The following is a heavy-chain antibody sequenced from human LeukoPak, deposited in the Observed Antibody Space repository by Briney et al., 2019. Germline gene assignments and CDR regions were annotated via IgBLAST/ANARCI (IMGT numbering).Heavy chain of an antibody. D-gene: IGHD6-13*01. J-gene: IGHJ4*02. CDR1: GGSISSSNYY. CDR2: IYYSGNT. V-gene: IGHV4-39*07. CDR3: AKQQAWHFDS. Sequence: TSETLSLTCTVSGGSISSSNYYWGWIRQPPGKGLEWIGSIYYSGNTYYNPSLKSRVTISVDMSKNQISLKLSSVTAADTAMYYCAKQQAWHFDSWGQGTLVTVSS.